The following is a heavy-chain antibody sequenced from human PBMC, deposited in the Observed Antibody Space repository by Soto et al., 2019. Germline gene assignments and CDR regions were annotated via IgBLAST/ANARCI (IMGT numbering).Heavy chain of an antibody. CDR3: ANLDIVVVPAAIQPPDY. Sequence: EVQLLESGGGLVQPGGSLRLSCAASGFTFSSYAMSWVRQAPGKGLEWVSAISGSGGSTYYADSVKGRFTISRDNSKNTLYLQMNSLRADDTAVYYCANLDIVVVPAAIQPPDYWGQGTLVTVSS. CDR1: GFTFSSYA. D-gene: IGHD2-2*01. V-gene: IGHV3-23*01. J-gene: IGHJ4*02. CDR2: ISGSGGST.